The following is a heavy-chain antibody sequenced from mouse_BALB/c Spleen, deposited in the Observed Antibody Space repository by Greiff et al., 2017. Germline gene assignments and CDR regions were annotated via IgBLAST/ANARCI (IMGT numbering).Heavy chain of an antibody. CDR3: ARREGKVYGMDY. J-gene: IGHJ4*01. V-gene: IGHV5-6*02. D-gene: IGHD2-1*01. CDR1: GFTFSSYG. Sequence: EVKVVESGGDLVKPGGSLKLSCAASGFTFSSYGMSWVRQTPDQRLEWVATISSGGSYTYYPDSVKGRFTISRDNAKNTLYLQMSSLKSEDTAMYYCARREGKVYGMDYWGQGTSVTVSS. CDR2: ISSGGSYT.